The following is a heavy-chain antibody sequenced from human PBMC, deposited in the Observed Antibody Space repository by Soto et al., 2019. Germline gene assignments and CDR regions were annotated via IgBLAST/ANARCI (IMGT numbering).Heavy chain of an antibody. V-gene: IGHV3-48*02. CDR3: ARVNIAVAGPFDY. Sequence: EVQLVESGGGLLQPGGPLRLPCEPSGLTFSSYSMTWVRQAPGKGLEWVSYIISSSSTIYYADSVKGRFTISRDNAKNSLYLQMNSLRDEDTAVYYCARVNIAVAGPFDYWGQGTLVTVSS. D-gene: IGHD6-19*01. CDR1: GLTFSSYS. J-gene: IGHJ4*02. CDR2: IISSSSTI.